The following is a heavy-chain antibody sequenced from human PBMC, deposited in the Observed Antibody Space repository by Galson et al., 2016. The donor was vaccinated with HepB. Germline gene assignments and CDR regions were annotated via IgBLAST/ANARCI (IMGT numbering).Heavy chain of an antibody. Sequence: SLRLSCAVSGLTLSDFYMSWVRQSPEKGLEWVAYISASGDSALYADSVKGRFTISRDNAKNSLHLQMNSLRAEDTAVYYCVRGHLELHYWGHGALVTVSS. V-gene: IGHV3-11*01. D-gene: IGHD1-7*01. CDR1: GLTLSDFY. CDR2: ISASGDSA. J-gene: IGHJ4*01. CDR3: VRGHLELHY.